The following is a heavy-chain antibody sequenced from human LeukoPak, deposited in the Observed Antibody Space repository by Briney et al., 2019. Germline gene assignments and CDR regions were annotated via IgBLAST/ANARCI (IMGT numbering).Heavy chain of an antibody. CDR3: AKEALLLRGLITPHVDY. J-gene: IGHJ4*02. CDR2: ISDSGGNT. V-gene: IGHV3-23*01. Sequence: PGGSLRLSCAASGFTFSTYAMSWVRQAPGKGPEWVSAISDSGGNTYYTDSVKGRFTIFRDNSKNTVYLQMNNLRAEDTAIYYCAKEALLLRGLITPHVDYWGQGTLVAVSS. D-gene: IGHD3-10*01. CDR1: GFTFSTYA.